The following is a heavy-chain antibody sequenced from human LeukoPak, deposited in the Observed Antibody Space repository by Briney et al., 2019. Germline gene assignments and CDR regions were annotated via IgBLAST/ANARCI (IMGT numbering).Heavy chain of an antibody. CDR2: INPNSGGT. V-gene: IGHV1-2*04. CDR3: ARGPGIMITFGGVIASVNFDY. Sequence: GASVKVSCKASGYTFTSYYMHWVRQAPGQGLEWMGWINPNSGGTNYAQKFQGWVTMTRDTSISTAYMELSRLRSDDTAVYYCARGPGIMITFGGVIASVNFDYWGQGTLVTVSS. D-gene: IGHD3-16*02. J-gene: IGHJ4*02. CDR1: GYTFTSYY.